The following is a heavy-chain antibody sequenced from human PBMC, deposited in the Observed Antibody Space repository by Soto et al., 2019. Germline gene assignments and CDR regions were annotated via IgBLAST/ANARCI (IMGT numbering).Heavy chain of an antibody. J-gene: IGHJ3*02. Sequence: GGSLRLSCAASGFTFSSYWMSWVRQAPGKGLEWVANIKQDGSEKYYVDSVKGRFTISRDNAKNSLYLQMNSLRAEDTAVYYCARDSRYCSSTSCFEVDAFDIWGQGTMVTVSS. CDR1: GFTFSSYW. CDR2: IKQDGSEK. CDR3: ARDSRYCSSTSCFEVDAFDI. V-gene: IGHV3-7*01. D-gene: IGHD2-2*01.